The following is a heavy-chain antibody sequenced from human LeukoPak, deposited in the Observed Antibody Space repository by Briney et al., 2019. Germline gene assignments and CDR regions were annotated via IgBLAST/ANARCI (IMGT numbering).Heavy chain of an antibody. J-gene: IGHJ6*02. CDR3: ARVCVVFGAAAGNPWDYYYYGMDV. CDR1: GGSVSSGSYY. Sequence: SETLSLTCTVSGGSVSSGSYYWSWIRQPPGKGLEWIGYIYYSGSTNYNPSLKSRVTISVDTSKNQFSLKLSSVTAADTAVYYCARVCVVFGAAAGNPWDYYYYGMDVWGQGTTVTVSS. CDR2: IYYSGST. V-gene: IGHV4-61*01. D-gene: IGHD6-13*01.